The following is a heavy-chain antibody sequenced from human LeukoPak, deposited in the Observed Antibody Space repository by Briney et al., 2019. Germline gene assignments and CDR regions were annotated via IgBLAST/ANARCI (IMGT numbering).Heavy chain of an antibody. CDR1: GFTVSSNH. D-gene: IGHD4-17*01. V-gene: IGHV3-53*01. CDR3: ARVQTTSVYYYGMDV. CDR2: IYRGGST. Sequence: PGGSLRLSCAASGFTVSSNHMSWVRQAPGKGLEWVSVIYRGGSTYYADSVKGRFTISRDNSKNTLYLQMNSLRAEDTAVYYCARVQTTSVYYYGMDVWGQGTTVTVSS. J-gene: IGHJ6*02.